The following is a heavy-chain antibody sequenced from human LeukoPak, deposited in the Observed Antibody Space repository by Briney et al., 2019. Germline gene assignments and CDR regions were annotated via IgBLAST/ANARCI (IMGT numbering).Heavy chain of an antibody. Sequence: GGSLRLSCAASGFIFNTYRMTWVRQALGKGLEWVASIKQDGGEEYYEDSVRGRFTISRDSAKNSLYLQMNSLRADDTAVYLRARGLMTLEYWGQGTLVTVSS. D-gene: IGHD2-21*02. CDR1: GFIFNTYR. V-gene: IGHV3-7*01. CDR3: ARGLMTLEY. J-gene: IGHJ4*02. CDR2: IKQDGGEE.